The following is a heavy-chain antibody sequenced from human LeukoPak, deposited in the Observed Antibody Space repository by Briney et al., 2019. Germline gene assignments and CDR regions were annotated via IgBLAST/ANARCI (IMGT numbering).Heavy chain of an antibody. CDR2: TYYRSKWHN. J-gene: IGHJ4*02. CDR3: AREGAGFDY. V-gene: IGHV6-1*01. CDR1: GDSVSSNSAT. D-gene: IGHD3-16*01. Sequence: SQTLSLTFGISGDSVSSNSATWNWIRQSPSRGLEWLGRTYYRSKWHNDYPLSVKSRITISPDTSNNQFSLQLNSVTPEDTAVYYCAREGAGFDYWGQGTLVIVSS.